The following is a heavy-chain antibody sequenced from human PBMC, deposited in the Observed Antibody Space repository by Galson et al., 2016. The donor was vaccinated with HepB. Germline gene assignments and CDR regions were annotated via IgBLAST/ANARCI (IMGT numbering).Heavy chain of an antibody. CDR1: GFTFRSFT. CDR3: AKEMTALSARTLDY. Sequence: SLRLSCAVSGFTFRSFTMHWVRRAPGKGLEWLAVISHDGSVQHHADSVKGRFTISRDNSKNTLYLQMNSLRSEDTAVYYCAKEMTALSARTLDYWGQGTLVTVSS. J-gene: IGHJ4*02. D-gene: IGHD2-21*02. V-gene: IGHV3-30*04. CDR2: ISHDGSVQ.